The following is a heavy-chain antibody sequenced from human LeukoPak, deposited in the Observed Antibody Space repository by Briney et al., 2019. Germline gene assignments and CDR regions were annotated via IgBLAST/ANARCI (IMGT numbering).Heavy chain of an antibody. CDR3: AKDKGRTGYYYYYMDV. J-gene: IGHJ6*03. CDR2: IRYDGSNK. CDR1: GFTFSSYG. D-gene: IGHD1-1*01. V-gene: IGHV3-30*02. Sequence: GGPLRLSCAASGFTFSSYGMHWVRQAPGKGLEGVAFIRYDGSNKYYAESVKGRYAISRDNPKNTLYLQMNSLRAEDTAAYYCAKDKGRTGYYYYYMDVWGKGTTVTISS.